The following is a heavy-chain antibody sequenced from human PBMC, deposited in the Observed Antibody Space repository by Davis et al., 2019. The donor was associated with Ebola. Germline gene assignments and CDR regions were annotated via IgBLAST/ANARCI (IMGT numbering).Heavy chain of an antibody. CDR2: INSDGSST. V-gene: IGHV3-74*01. Sequence: HTGGSLRLSCAASGFTFSSYWMHWVRHAPGKGLVWVSRINSDGSSTSYADSVKGRFTISRDNAKNTLYLQMNSLRAEDTAVYYCARQSGLLWFGELDYWGQGTLVTVSS. J-gene: IGHJ4*02. CDR1: GFTFSSYW. D-gene: IGHD3-10*01. CDR3: ARQSGLLWFGELDY.